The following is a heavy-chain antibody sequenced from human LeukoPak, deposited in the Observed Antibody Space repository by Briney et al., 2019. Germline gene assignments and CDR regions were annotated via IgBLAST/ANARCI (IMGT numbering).Heavy chain of an antibody. CDR3: ARGAAATY. CDR1: GGSITSNNW. D-gene: IGHD6-13*01. J-gene: IGHJ4*02. V-gene: IGHV4-4*02. CDR2: IYHSGST. Sequence: SETLSLTCAVSGGSITSNNWWSWVRQPPGKGLEWIGEIYHSGSTNYNPSLKSRVTISVDTSKNQFSLKLSSVTAADTAVYYCARGAAATYWGQGTLVTVSS.